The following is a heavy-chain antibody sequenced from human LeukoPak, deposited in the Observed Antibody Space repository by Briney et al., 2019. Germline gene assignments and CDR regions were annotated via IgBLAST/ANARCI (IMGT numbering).Heavy chain of an antibody. CDR1: GGTFSSYA. CDR2: INPSGGST. V-gene: IGHV1-46*01. Sequence: ASVKVSCKASGGTFSSYAISWVRQAPGQGLEWMGIINPSGGSTSYAQKFQGRVTMTRDTSTSTVYMELSSLRSEDTAVYYCARGGEDAFDIWGQGTMVTVSS. J-gene: IGHJ3*02. CDR3: ARGGEDAFDI.